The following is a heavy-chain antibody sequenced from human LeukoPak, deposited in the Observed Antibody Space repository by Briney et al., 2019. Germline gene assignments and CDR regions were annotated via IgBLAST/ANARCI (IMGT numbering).Heavy chain of an antibody. CDR1: GGSMFSYY. J-gene: IGHJ2*01. CDR2: VYSNGMT. Sequence: AETLSLTCSVSGGSMFSYYWNRIRQSPGKGLEWIGFVYSNGMTTYNPSLRSRGTISIATSRNQFSLRLTSVTAADTATYYCTRRAYYDSSGYNPTAGYFDLWGRGTLVTVSS. CDR3: TRRAYYDSSGYNPTAGYFDL. V-gene: IGHV4-4*08. D-gene: IGHD3-22*01.